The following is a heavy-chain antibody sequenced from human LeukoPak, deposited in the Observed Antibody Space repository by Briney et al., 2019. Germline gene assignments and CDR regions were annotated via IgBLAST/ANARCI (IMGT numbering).Heavy chain of an antibody. CDR2: IYSGRSR. D-gene: IGHD5-18*01. CDR3: ARIGFGYSYGSGLDY. V-gene: IGHV3-66*02. CDR1: GFTVSSND. Sequence: GGSLRLSCAASGFTVSSNDMSWVRQAPGKGLEWVSLIYSGRSRYYADFVKGRFAISRDNSRNTLFLEMNSLRVEDTAKYYCARIGFGYSYGSGLDYWGQGTQVTVSS. J-gene: IGHJ4*02.